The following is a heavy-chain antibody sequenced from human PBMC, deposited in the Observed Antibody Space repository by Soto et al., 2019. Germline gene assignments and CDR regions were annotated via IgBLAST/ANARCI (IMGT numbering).Heavy chain of an antibody. CDR3: ARSLAAAGLFDY. J-gene: IGHJ4*02. V-gene: IGHV6-1*01. CDR1: GDSVSSNSSA. D-gene: IGHD6-13*01. Sequence: SQTLSLPCAISGDSVSSNSSACNFIRQSPSRGLEWLGRTYYRSKWYNDYAVSVKSRITINPDTSKNQFSLQLNSVTPEDTAVYYCARSLAAAGLFDYWGQGTLVTVSS. CDR2: TYYRSKWYN.